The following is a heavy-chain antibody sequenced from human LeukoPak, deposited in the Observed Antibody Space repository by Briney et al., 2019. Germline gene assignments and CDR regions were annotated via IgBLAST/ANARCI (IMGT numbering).Heavy chain of an antibody. CDR3: ARSYTGSPGNWFDP. CDR2: IGSSGRAM. J-gene: IGHJ5*02. V-gene: IGHV3-48*03. Sequence: GGSLRLSCAASGFTFSSYEMNWVRQAPGKGLEWVSYIGSSGRAMYYADSAKGRVTVSRDNAKNSLYLQMNSLRAEDTAVYYCARSYTGSPGNWFDPWGQGTLVTVSS. D-gene: IGHD1-26*01. CDR1: GFTFSSYE.